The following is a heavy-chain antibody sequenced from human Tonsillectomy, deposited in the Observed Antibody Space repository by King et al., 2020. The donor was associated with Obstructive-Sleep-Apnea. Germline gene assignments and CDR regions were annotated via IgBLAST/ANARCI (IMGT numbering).Heavy chain of an antibody. CDR1: CGSISSSSYY. J-gene: IGHJ4*02. D-gene: IGHD3-10*01. Sequence: LQLQESGPGLVKPSETLSLTCTVSCGSISSSSYYWGWIRQPPGKGLEWIGSIYYSGRTYYNPSLKGRVTITVDTSKNQFPLKLGSVTAADTAVYYCARDGYGSGSYYHTDWGQGTLVTVSS. CDR3: ARDGYGSGSYYHTD. CDR2: IYYSGRT. V-gene: IGHV4-39*06.